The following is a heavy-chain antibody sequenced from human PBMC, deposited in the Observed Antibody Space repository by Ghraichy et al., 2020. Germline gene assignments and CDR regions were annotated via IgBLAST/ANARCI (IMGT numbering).Heavy chain of an antibody. CDR1: GFTLSNFE. V-gene: IGHV3-48*03. Sequence: GGSLRLSCAASGFTLSNFEMNWVRQVPGKGLEWVSYISGSGSTIYYADSVKGRFTISRDKAKNSLHLQMNSLSAEDTAIYYCARDYYYYGMDVWGQGTTVTVSS. CDR3: ARDYYYYGMDV. CDR2: ISGSGSTI. J-gene: IGHJ6*02.